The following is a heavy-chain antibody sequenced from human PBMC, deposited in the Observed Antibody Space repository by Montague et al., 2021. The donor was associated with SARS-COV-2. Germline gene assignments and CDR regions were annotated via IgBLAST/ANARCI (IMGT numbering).Heavy chain of an antibody. D-gene: IGHD6-19*01. CDR1: AGSINNHY. J-gene: IGHJ4*02. CDR3: ARRPSSGWSFDY. CDR2: VYFSGTA. Sequence: SETLSTCTVSAGSINNHYWSWIRQTPGKELEWIAYVYFSGTASYNPSLKSRVTISVDTSRNQFSLQLTSVTAADTAVYYCARRPSSGWSFDYWGQGTQVSVSS. V-gene: IGHV4-59*08.